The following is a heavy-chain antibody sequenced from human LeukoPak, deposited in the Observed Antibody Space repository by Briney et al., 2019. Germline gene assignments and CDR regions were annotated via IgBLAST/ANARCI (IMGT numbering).Heavy chain of an antibody. V-gene: IGHV1-2*02. CDR2: INPNSGGT. D-gene: IGHD5-12*01. J-gene: IGHJ4*02. CDR1: GYTFTGYY. CDR3: AREWLRFRYFDY. Sequence: ASVKVSCKASGYTFTGYYMHWVRQAPGQGLEWMGWINPNSGGTNYAQKFQGRVTMTRDTSISTAYMELSRLRSDDTAVYYCAREWLRFRYFDYWGQGTLVTASS.